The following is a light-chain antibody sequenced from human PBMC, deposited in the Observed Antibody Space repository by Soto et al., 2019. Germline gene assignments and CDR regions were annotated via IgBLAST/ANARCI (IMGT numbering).Light chain of an antibody. Sequence: DIQLTQSPSTLPASVGDSVTITCRASQSVSSWLAWHQLKPGKAPKLLIYDASSLKSGVPSRFSGSGSGTHFTLTINNLQPDDFATSYCQQYNTDVWTFGQGTKVEIK. CDR1: QSVSSW. CDR2: DAS. J-gene: IGKJ1*01. CDR3: QQYNTDVWT. V-gene: IGKV1-5*01.